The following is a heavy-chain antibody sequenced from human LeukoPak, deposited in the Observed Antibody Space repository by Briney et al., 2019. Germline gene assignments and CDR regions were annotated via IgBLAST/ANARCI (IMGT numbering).Heavy chain of an antibody. CDR3: ARDLHSYGFSSHY. CDR1: GYTFTSYA. D-gene: IGHD5-18*01. V-gene: IGHV1-18*01. Sequence: GASVTVSCKASGYTFTSYAMHWVRQAPGQGLEWMGWISAYNGNTNYAQKLQGRVTMTTDTSTSTAYMELRSLRSDDTAVYYCARDLHSYGFSSHYWGQGTLVTVSS. CDR2: ISAYNGNT. J-gene: IGHJ4*02.